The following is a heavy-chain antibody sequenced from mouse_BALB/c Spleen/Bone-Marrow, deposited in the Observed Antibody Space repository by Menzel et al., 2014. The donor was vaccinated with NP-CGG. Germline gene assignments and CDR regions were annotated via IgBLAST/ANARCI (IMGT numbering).Heavy chain of an antibody. D-gene: IGHD3-1*01. CDR1: GYTFTSYV. Sequence: EVQRVESGPELVQPGASVKMSCRASGYTFTSYVMHWVKQKPGQGLEWIGYSNPYNDGTKYNEKFKGKATLTSDKSSSTAYMELSSLTSEDSAVYYCTRGATPDYWGQGTTLTVSS. V-gene: IGHV1-14*01. CDR2: SNPYNDGT. J-gene: IGHJ2*01. CDR3: TRGATPDY.